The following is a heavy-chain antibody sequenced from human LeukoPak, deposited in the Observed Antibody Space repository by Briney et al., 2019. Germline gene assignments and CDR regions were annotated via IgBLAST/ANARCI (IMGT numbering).Heavy chain of an antibody. CDR2: MNPNSGNT. J-gene: IGHJ5*02. CDR3: ARASYYDYVWGSYRSDWFDP. V-gene: IGHV1-8*01. Sequence: ASVKVSCKASGYTFTSYDINWVRQATGQGLEWMGRMNPNSGNTGYAQKFQGRVTMTRNTSISTAYMELSSLRSEDTAVYYCARASYYDYVWGSYRSDWFDPWGQGTQVTVSS. D-gene: IGHD3-16*02. CDR1: GYTFTSYD.